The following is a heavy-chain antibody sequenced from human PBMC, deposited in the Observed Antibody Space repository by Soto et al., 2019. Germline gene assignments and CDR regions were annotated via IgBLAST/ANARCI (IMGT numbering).Heavy chain of an antibody. V-gene: IGHV6-1*01. CDR1: GDTFSSNSAA. J-gene: IGHJ6*02. CDR3: ARDRAGSRGNYYYYGMDV. CDR2: TYYRSKWYN. Sequence: QTLSLTCAISGDTFSSNSAAWNWIRQSPSRGLEWLGRTYYRSKWYNDYAVSVKSRITINPDTSKNQFSLQLNSVTPEDTAVYYCARDRAGSRGNYYYYGMDVWGQGTTVTVSS. D-gene: IGHD3-16*01.